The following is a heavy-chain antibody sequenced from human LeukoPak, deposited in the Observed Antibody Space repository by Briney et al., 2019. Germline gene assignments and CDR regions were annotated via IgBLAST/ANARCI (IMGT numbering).Heavy chain of an antibody. Sequence: SETLSHTCTVSGGSISSSSYYWGWIRQPPGKGLEWIGSIYYSGGTYYNPSLKSRVTISVDTSKNQFSLKLSSVTAADTAVYYCARRRVFGGWYFDLWGRGTLVTVSS. D-gene: IGHD6-13*01. V-gene: IGHV4-39*07. CDR2: IYYSGGT. J-gene: IGHJ2*01. CDR1: GGSISSSSYY. CDR3: ARRRVFGGWYFDL.